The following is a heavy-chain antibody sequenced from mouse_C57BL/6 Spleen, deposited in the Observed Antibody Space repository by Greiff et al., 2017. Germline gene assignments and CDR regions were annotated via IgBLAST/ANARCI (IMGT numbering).Heavy chain of an antibody. J-gene: IGHJ4*01. CDR3: ARHDGNPFYAMDY. CDR1: GFSLTSYG. CDR2: IWSDGST. V-gene: IGHV2-6-1*01. Sequence: VKLVESGPGLVAPSQSLSITCTVSGFSLTSYGVHWVRQPPGKGLEWLVVIWSDGSTTYNSALKSRLSISKDNSKSQVFLKMNSLQTDDTAMYYCARHDGNPFYAMDYWGQGTSVIVSS. D-gene: IGHD2-1*01.